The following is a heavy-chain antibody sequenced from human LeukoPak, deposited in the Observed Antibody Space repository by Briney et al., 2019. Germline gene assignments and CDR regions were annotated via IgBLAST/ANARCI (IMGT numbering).Heavy chain of an antibody. CDR3: ARVDTAMVMDFDY. CDR2: INPNSGGA. CDR1: GDTFTGYY. J-gene: IGHJ4*02. Sequence: ASVKVSCKASGDTFTGYYMHWVRQAPGQGLEWMGRINPNSGGANYAQKFQGRVTMTRDTSISTAYMELSRLRSDDTAVYYCARVDTAMVMDFDYWGQGTLVTVSS. D-gene: IGHD5-18*01. V-gene: IGHV1-2*06.